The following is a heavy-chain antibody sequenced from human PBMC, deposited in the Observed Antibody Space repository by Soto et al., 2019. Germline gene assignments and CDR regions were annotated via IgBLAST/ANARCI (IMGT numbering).Heavy chain of an antibody. Sequence: GGSLRLSCAASGFNFNSYTINWVRRAPGKRLEWLSSISSSGYIFSTDSVRGRFTISRDNAKNSVYLQINSLRAEDTAVYFCARDCSGGSCYPGMDVWGQGTTVTVSS. CDR1: GFNFNSYT. D-gene: IGHD2-15*01. J-gene: IGHJ6*02. CDR3: ARDCSGGSCYPGMDV. CDR2: ISSSGYI. V-gene: IGHV3-21*01.